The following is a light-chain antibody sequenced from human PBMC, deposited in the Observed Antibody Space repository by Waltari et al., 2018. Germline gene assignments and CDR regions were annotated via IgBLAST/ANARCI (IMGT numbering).Light chain of an antibody. Sequence: QSALTQPASVSGSPGQSITLPCPGTDSDVGAYDFVSWYQQHPGQAPHPIIYEVSNRPSGISNRFSASKSGNTASLTISGLQAEDEADYYCSSYTTSSAPGVFGTGTRVTVL. CDR3: SSYTTSSAPGV. J-gene: IGLJ1*01. CDR1: DSDVGAYDF. V-gene: IGLV2-14*01. CDR2: EVS.